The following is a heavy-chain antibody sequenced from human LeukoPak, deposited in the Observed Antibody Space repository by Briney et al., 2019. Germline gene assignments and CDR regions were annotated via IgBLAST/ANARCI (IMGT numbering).Heavy chain of an antibody. CDR2: IKQDGSEK. Sequence: GGSLRLSCAASGFTVSNNYMNWVRQAPGKGLEWVANIKQDGSEKYYVDSVKGRFTISRDNAKNSLYLQMNSLRAEDTAVYYCARDSSGVNYWGQGTLVTVSS. CDR1: GFTVSNNY. V-gene: IGHV3-7*01. D-gene: IGHD3-3*01. J-gene: IGHJ4*02. CDR3: ARDSSGVNY.